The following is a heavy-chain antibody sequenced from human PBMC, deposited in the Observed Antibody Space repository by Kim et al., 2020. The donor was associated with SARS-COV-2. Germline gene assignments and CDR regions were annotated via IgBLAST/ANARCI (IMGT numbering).Heavy chain of an antibody. CDR1: GFTFSDYY. CDR3: AGCIAAAGRYYYGMDV. D-gene: IGHD6-13*01. Sequence: GGSLRLSCAASGFTFSDYYMSWIRQAPGKGLEWVSYISSSSSYTNYADSVKGRFTISSDNAKNSLYLQMNSLRAEDTAVYYCAGCIAAAGRYYYGMDVWGQGTTVTVSS. J-gene: IGHJ6*02. V-gene: IGHV3-11*03. CDR2: ISSSSSYT.